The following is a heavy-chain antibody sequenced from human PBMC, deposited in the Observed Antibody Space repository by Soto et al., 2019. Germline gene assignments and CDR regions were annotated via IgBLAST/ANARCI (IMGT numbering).Heavy chain of an antibody. CDR1: GGSFSGYY. CDR2: INHSGST. J-gene: IGHJ4*02. D-gene: IGHD3-16*02. V-gene: IGHV4-34*01. CDR3: ARGKELYYDYVWGSYRHTPLRYYFDY. Sequence: SETLSLTXAVYGGSFSGYYWSWIRQPPGKGLEWIGEINHSGSTNYNPSLKSRVTISVDTSKNQFSLKLSSVTAADTAVYYCARGKELYYDYVWGSYRHTPLRYYFDYWGQGTLVTVS.